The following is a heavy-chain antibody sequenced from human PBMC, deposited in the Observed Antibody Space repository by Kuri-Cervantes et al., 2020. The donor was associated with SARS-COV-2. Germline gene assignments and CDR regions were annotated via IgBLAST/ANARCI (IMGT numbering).Heavy chain of an antibody. D-gene: IGHD2/OR15-2a*01. CDR1: GFTFSDYY. Sequence: GESLKISCAASGFTFSDYYMSWIRQAPGKGLEWVSYISSSSSYTNYADSVKGRFTISRDKAKNSLYLQMNSLRAEDTAVYYCASRGNSRNWYFDLWGRGTLVTVSS. V-gene: IGHV3-11*03. CDR2: ISSSSSYT. CDR3: ASRGNSRNWYFDL. J-gene: IGHJ2*01.